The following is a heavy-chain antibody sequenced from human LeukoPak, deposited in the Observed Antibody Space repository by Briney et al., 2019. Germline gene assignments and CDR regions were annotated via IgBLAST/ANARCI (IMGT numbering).Heavy chain of an antibody. J-gene: IGHJ4*02. CDR2: GDYSGGT. Sequence: SETLSLTCTVSGGSISSYYWSWIRQPPGKGLEWIASGDYSGGTYYNPSLESRVAISADMSKNQFSLKLSSVTAADTAVYYCARGLTIFGVVPSPFDYWGQGTLVTVSS. CDR1: GGSISSYY. V-gene: IGHV4-59*12. D-gene: IGHD3-3*01. CDR3: ARGLTIFGVVPSPFDY.